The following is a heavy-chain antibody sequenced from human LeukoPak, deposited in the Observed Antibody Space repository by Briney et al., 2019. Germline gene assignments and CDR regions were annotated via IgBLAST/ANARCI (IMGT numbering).Heavy chain of an antibody. D-gene: IGHD3-9*01. J-gene: IGHJ5*02. CDR3: ANPPLYFHISNWFDP. Sequence: GGSLRLSCAASGFTFSSYAMSWVRQAPGKGLEWVSAISGSGGSTYYADSVKGRFTISRDNSKNTLYLQMNSLRAEDTAVYYCANPPLYFHISNWFDPWGQGTLVTVSS. V-gene: IGHV3-23*01. CDR2: ISGSGGST. CDR1: GFTFSSYA.